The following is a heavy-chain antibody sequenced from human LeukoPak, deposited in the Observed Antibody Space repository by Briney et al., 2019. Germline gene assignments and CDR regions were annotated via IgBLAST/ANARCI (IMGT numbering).Heavy chain of an antibody. CDR2: ISSNGGST. V-gene: IGHV3-64*01. D-gene: IGHD2-2*01. J-gene: IGHJ4*02. CDR3: ARYRCSSTSCFVDY. CDR1: GFTFGNYA. Sequence: GGSLRLSCAASGFTFGNYAMYWVRQAPGKGLEYVSAISSNGGSTYYANSVKGRFTISRDNSKNTLYLQMGSLRAEDMAVYYCARYRCSSTSCFVDYWGQGTLVTVSS.